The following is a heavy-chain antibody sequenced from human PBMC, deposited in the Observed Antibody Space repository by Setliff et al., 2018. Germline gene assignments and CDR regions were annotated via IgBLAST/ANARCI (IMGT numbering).Heavy chain of an antibody. Sequence: GASVKVSCKASGYTFTSYAMHWVRQAPGQRIEWMGWINAGNGNTKYSQKFQGRVTITRDTSASTAYMELSSLRSEDTAVYYCARDPRQNDNFWSGYYYYYYYGMDVWGQGTTVTVSS. V-gene: IGHV1-3*01. CDR1: GYTFTSYA. CDR2: INAGNGNT. D-gene: IGHD3-3*01. CDR3: ARDPRQNDNFWSGYYYYYYYGMDV. J-gene: IGHJ6*02.